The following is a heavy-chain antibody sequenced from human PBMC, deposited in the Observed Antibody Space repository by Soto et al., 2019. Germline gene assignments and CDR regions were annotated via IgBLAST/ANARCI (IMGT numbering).Heavy chain of an antibody. V-gene: IGHV4-4*02. Sequence: QVQLQESGPGLVKPSGTLSLACAVSGDPISNTNWWTWVRQPPGRGLQWIGEIYRNGGTNYSPSLKSRVTISLDKSNNQFSLKVTSVSAADTAIYYCARAIAVSGHWYFDLWGRGTLVTVSS. CDR2: IYRNGGT. CDR1: GDPISNTNW. D-gene: IGHD6-19*01. J-gene: IGHJ2*01. CDR3: ARAIAVSGHWYFDL.